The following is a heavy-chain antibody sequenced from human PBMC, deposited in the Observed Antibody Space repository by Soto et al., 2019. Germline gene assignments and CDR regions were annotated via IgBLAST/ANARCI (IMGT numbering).Heavy chain of an antibody. Sequence: QVQLVQSGAEVKKPGASVKVSCKASGYTFTSYDINWVRQATRQALEWMGWMNPNGGNTGYAQKFHGRVTMTRTSSINTAYMELSSLRSADTAGYYGARVGAIITFGGVIVMPDFWGQGTLVTVSS. J-gene: IGHJ4*02. CDR1: GYTFTSYD. CDR2: MNPNGGNT. V-gene: IGHV1-8*01. D-gene: IGHD3-16*02. CDR3: ARVGAIITFGGVIVMPDF.